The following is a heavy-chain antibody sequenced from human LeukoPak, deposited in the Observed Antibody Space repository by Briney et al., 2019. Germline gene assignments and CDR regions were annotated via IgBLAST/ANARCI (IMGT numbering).Heavy chain of an antibody. J-gene: IGHJ3*02. V-gene: IGHV4-30-2*01. D-gene: IGHD3-9*01. CDR2: IYHSGST. CDR3: ARHLYYDILTGYYNGMAFDI. Sequence: SETLSLTCTVSGGSISSGGYYWSWIRQPPGKGLEWIGYIYHSGSTYYNPSLKSRVTISVDTSKNQFSLKLSSVTAADTAVYYCARHLYYDILTGYYNGMAFDIWGQGTMVTVSS. CDR1: GGSISSGGYY.